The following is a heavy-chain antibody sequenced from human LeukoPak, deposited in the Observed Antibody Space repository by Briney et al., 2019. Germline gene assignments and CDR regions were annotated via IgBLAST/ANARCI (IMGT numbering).Heavy chain of an antibody. CDR3: ARIRGGSGYDDY. CDR1: GVCISSYY. J-gene: IGHJ4*02. Sequence: SETLSLTCTVSGVCISSYYWSWIRQPPGKGLEWIGHIYYSGSTNTNYNPSLKSRVTISVDTSKNQFSLKLSSVTAADTAVYYCARIRGGSGYDDYWGQGTLVTVSS. D-gene: IGHD5-12*01. CDR2: IYYSGSTNT. V-gene: IGHV4-59*08.